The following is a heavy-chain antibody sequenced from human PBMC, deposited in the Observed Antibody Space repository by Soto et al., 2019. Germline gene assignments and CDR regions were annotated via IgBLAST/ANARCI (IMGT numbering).Heavy chain of an antibody. V-gene: IGHV3-48*03. Sequence: QLVESGGGLVQPGGSLRLSCVASGFGFSSYEMTWIRQAPGKGLEWISYISSSGSATYYADFVKGRFTISRDNAQHSVYLQMNSLRADDTALYFCASGIDYWGQGTLVTVSS. J-gene: IGHJ4*02. CDR3: ASGIDY. CDR2: ISSSGSAT. CDR1: GFGFSSYE.